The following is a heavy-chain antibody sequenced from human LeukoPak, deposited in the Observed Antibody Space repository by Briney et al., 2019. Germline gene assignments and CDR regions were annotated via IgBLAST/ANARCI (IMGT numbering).Heavy chain of an antibody. CDR1: GFTFSSYW. CDR3: ARHREQITGEQHFDY. CDR2: IKQDGSEK. Sequence: GGSLRLSCAASGFTFSSYWMSWVRQAPGKGLEWVANIKQDGSEKYYVDSVKGRFTISRDNAKNSLYLQMNSLRAEDTAVYYCARHREQITGEQHFDYWGQGTLVTVSS. J-gene: IGHJ4*02. V-gene: IGHV3-7*01. D-gene: IGHD7-27*01.